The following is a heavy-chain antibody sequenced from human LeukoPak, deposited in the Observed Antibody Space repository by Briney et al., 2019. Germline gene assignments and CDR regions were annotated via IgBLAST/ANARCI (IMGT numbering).Heavy chain of an antibody. Sequence: PSETLSLTCTVSGGSINSYYWSWIRQPPGKGLEWIGYSYYSGSTNYNPSLKSRVTISVDTSKNQFSLKLSSVTAADTAVYYCASLNGDIVATYFDYWGQGTLVTVSS. J-gene: IGHJ4*02. CDR3: ASLNGDIVATYFDY. D-gene: IGHD5-12*01. CDR2: SYYSGST. CDR1: GGSINSYY. V-gene: IGHV4-59*08.